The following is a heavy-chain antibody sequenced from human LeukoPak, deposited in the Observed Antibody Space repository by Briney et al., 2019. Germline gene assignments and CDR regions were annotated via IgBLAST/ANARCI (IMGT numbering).Heavy chain of an antibody. CDR3: AREAGPYYDILTGDAFDI. Sequence: SETLSLTCTVSGGSITSGSYYWSWIRQPAGKGLEWIGRIYTSGSTNSNPSLKSRVTMSVDTSNNQFSLKLSSVTAADTAVYYCAREAGPYYDILTGDAFDIWGQGTMVTVSS. J-gene: IGHJ3*02. CDR1: GGSITSGSYY. D-gene: IGHD3-9*01. CDR2: IYTSGST. V-gene: IGHV4-61*02.